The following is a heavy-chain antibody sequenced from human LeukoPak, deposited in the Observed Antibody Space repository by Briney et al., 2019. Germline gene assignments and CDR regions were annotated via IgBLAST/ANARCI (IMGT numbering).Heavy chain of an antibody. CDR1: GYTLTELS. D-gene: IGHD1-26*01. CDR3: ATSHSGSYSAFDY. Sequence: ASVKVSCEVSGYTLTELSMHWVRQAPGKGLEWMGGFDPEDGETIYAQKFQGRVTMTEDTSTDTAYMELSSLRSEDTAVYYCATSHSGSYSAFDYWGQGTLVTVSS. V-gene: IGHV1-24*01. CDR2: FDPEDGET. J-gene: IGHJ4*02.